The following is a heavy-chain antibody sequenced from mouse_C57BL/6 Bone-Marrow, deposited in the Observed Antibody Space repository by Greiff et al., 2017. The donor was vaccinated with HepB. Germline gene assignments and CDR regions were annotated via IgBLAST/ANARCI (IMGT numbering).Heavy chain of an antibody. D-gene: IGHD1-1*01. CDR2: ISTYYGDA. CDR1: GYTFTDYA. Sequence: VKLVESGPELVRPGVSVKISCKGSGYTFTDYAMHWVKQSHAKSLEWIGVISTYYGDASYNQKFKDKATMTVDKSSSTAYMELSRLTSEDSAVYYCARGGTTVVAPYAMDYWGQGTSVTVSS. CDR3: ARGGTTVVAPYAMDY. V-gene: IGHV1-67*01. J-gene: IGHJ4*01.